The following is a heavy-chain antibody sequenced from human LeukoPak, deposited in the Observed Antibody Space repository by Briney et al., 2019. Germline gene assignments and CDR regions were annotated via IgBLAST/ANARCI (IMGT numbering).Heavy chain of an antibody. J-gene: IGHJ4*02. Sequence: GGSLRLSCVASGFTFSTYPMHWVRQAPGKWLEWVAVISYDGSNKYYADSVKGRFTISRDNSKNTLYLQMNSLRAEDTAVYYCARGRSAWYEDYWGQGTLVTVSS. CDR1: GFTFSTYP. D-gene: IGHD6-19*01. CDR2: ISYDGSNK. V-gene: IGHV3-30*04. CDR3: ARGRSAWYEDY.